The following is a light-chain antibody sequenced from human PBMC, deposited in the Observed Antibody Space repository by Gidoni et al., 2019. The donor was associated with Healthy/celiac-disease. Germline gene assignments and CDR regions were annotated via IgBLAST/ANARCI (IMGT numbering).Light chain of an antibody. CDR1: QSVSSY. CDR2: DAS. V-gene: IGKV3-11*01. CDR3: QQRSNWPRIT. Sequence: EIVLTQSPAPLSLSPGERATLSCRASQSVSSYLAWYQQKHGQAPRLLIYDASNRATGMTARFSGSGSGTDFTLTISSLEPEDFAVYYCQQRSNWPRITFGQGTRLEIK. J-gene: IGKJ5*01.